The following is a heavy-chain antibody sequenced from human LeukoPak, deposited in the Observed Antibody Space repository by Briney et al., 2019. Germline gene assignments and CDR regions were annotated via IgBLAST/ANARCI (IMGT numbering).Heavy chain of an antibody. CDR3: ARDKGITMIEGFRV. CDR1: GGSISSGSYY. Sequence: PSQTLSLTCTVSGGSISSGSYYWSWIRQPAGKGLEWIGRIYTSGSTNYNPSLKSRATISVDTSKNQFSLRLSSVTAADTAVYYCARDKGITMIEGFRVWGQGTMVTVSS. V-gene: IGHV4-61*02. D-gene: IGHD3-22*01. J-gene: IGHJ3*01. CDR2: IYTSGST.